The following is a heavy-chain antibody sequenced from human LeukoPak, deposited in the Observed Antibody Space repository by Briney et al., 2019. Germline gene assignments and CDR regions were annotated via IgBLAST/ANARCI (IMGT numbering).Heavy chain of an antibody. D-gene: IGHD6-13*01. Sequence: PGGSLRLSCAASGFTFSSYSMNWVRQAPGKGLEWVSSISSSSSYIYYADSVKGRFTISRDNAKNSLYLQMNSLRAEDTAVYYCARDLPSAAGTEEQYNWFDPWGQGTLVTVSS. CDR1: GFTFSSYS. V-gene: IGHV3-21*01. CDR2: ISSSSSYI. CDR3: ARDLPSAAGTEEQYNWFDP. J-gene: IGHJ5*02.